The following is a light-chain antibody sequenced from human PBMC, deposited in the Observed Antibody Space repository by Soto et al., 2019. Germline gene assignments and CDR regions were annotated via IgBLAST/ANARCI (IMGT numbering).Light chain of an antibody. CDR1: QSVSSN. J-gene: IGKJ1*01. CDR2: GAS. Sequence: EILMTQSPATLSVSPGERATLSCRASQSVSSNLAWYQQKPGQAPRLLIYGASTRATGIPARFSGSGSGTEFTLTISSLQSEDFAAYYCQQYNNWRTFGQGTKVDI. V-gene: IGKV3-15*01. CDR3: QQYNNWRT.